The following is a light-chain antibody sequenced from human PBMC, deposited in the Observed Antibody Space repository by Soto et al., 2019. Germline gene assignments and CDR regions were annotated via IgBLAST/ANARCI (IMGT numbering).Light chain of an antibody. Sequence: EIVLTQSPGTLSLSPGERVTLSCRASQSVTSNYLAWYQQRPGQAPRLLIYGASSRATGIPDRFSGSGSGTDFTLTISRLQPEDIAMYYCQQSSNWPPWTFGRGTRVEI. CDR2: GAS. V-gene: IGKV3D-20*02. CDR3: QQSSNWPPWT. CDR1: QSVTSNY. J-gene: IGKJ1*01.